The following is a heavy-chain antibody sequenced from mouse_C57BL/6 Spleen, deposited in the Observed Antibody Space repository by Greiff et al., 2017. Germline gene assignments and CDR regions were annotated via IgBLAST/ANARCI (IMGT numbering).Heavy chain of an antibody. J-gene: IGHJ2*01. Sequence: VQLQQSGPELVKPGASVKISCKASGYAFSSSWMNWVKQRPGKGLEWIGCIYPGDGDTNYNGKFKGKATLTADKSSSTAYMQLNSLTSEDSAVYFCARRGTHDYFGYRGKGTTLTVSS. V-gene: IGHV1-82*01. CDR3: ARRGTHDYFGY. D-gene: IGHD2-3*01. CDR2: IYPGDGDT. CDR1: GYAFSSSW.